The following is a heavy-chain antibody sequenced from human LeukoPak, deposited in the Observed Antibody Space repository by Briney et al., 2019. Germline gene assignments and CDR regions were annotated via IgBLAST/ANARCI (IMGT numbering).Heavy chain of an antibody. CDR3: ARADNLNAFDY. J-gene: IGHJ4*02. CDR1: GGSISSGGYF. Sequence: NPSQTLSLICTVSGGSISSGGYFWTWIRQHPGKGLEWIGSISYSGSTYYNPSLKSRVAISVDSSKNQFSLKLSSVTAADTAVYYCARADNLNAFDYWGQGTLVTVSS. V-gene: IGHV4-31*03. CDR2: ISYSGST. D-gene: IGHD1-1*01.